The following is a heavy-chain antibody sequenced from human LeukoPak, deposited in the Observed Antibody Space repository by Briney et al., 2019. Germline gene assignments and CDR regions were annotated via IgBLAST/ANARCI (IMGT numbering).Heavy chain of an antibody. CDR2: ISEGGSEI. J-gene: IGHJ6*03. V-gene: IGHV3-21*06. CDR1: GFSVSFVT. Sequence: GGSLRLSCAAPGFSVSFVTLNWVRQAPGKGLEWLTSISEGGSEIYSTEPVKGRFALSRDDATTSLSMQMNSLRVQDTAIYYCAKGKSASYYYYMDVWGKGTTVTVSS. CDR3: AKGKSASYYYYMDV.